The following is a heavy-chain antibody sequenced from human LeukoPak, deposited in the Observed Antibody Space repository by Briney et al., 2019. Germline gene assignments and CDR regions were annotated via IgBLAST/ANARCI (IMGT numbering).Heavy chain of an antibody. V-gene: IGHV3-9*01. CDR2: ISWNSGNI. J-gene: IGHJ6*03. Sequence: PGGSLRLSCAGSGFTFDDYAMHWVRQTAGKGLEWVSGISWNSGNIAYADFVGGRFTISRDNAKNSLSLQMNSLSDEDTAVYYCATDAYGGATFFYYMDVCGKGTTVTVSS. CDR3: ATDAYGGATFFYYMDV. D-gene: IGHD2/OR15-2a*01. CDR1: GFTFDDYA.